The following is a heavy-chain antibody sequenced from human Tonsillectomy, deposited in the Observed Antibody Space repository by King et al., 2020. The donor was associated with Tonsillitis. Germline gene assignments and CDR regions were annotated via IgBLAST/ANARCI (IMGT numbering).Heavy chain of an antibody. CDR2: IIPIFGTA. CDR1: GGTFSNNA. D-gene: IGHD3-10*01. Sequence: VQLVQSGAEVKKPGSSVKVSCKASGGTFSNNAINWVRQAPGQGLEWMGGIIPIFGTAIYAQKFQGRVTITAADSPSTAYMERSSLRSEDTAVYYCAKESMVRGLITYYSCTDVWGKGTTVTVS. J-gene: IGHJ6*03. CDR3: AKESMVRGLITYYSCTDV. V-gene: IGHV1-69*01.